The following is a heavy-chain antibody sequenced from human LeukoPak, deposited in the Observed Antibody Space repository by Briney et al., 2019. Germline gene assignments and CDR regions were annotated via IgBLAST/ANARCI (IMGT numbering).Heavy chain of an antibody. D-gene: IGHD1-14*01. CDR3: ARDLSTGSNYAYGMDV. V-gene: IGHV4-30-4*01. J-gene: IGHJ6*02. Sequence: PSQTLSLTCTVSGGSISSGDYYWSWIRQPPGKGLEWIGYIYYSGSTYYNPSLKSRVTISVDTSKNQFSLKLSSVTAADTAVYYCARDLSTGSNYAYGMDVWGQGTTVTVSS. CDR2: IYYSGST. CDR1: GGSISSGDYY.